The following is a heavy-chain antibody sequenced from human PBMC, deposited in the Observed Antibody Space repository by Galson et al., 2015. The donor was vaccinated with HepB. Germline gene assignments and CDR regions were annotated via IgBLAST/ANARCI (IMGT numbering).Heavy chain of an antibody. J-gene: IGHJ4*02. CDR1: GFTFSTSW. D-gene: IGHD3-16*01. CDR3: VRVTFGAVAGDY. CDR2: IKQDGSEE. Sequence: SLRLSCAASGFTFSTSWMNWVRQAPGKGLEWVANIKQDGSEEYYVDSVKGRFTISRDNAKNSLYLQMNSLRAENTAVYYCVRVTFGAVAGDYWGQGTLVTVSS. V-gene: IGHV3-7*03.